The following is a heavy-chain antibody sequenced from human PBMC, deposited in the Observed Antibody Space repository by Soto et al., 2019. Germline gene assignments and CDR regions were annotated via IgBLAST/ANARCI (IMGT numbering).Heavy chain of an antibody. CDR2: INSDGSST. CDR3: ARFGTYYESSGYLY. CDR1: GFTFSSNW. J-gene: IGHJ4*02. V-gene: IGHV3-74*01. D-gene: IGHD3-22*01. Sequence: GGSLRLSCAASGFTFSSNWMHWVRQAPGKGLVWVSRINSDGSSTSYADSVKGRFIISRDNAKNTLYLQMNSLRAEDTAVYYCARFGTYYESSGYLYWGLGTLVTVSS.